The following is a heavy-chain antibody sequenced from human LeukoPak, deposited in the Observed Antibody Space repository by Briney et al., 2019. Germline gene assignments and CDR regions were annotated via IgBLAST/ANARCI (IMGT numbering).Heavy chain of an antibody. CDR2: IRYDESNK. CDR1: GFIFSSFG. CDR3: ARQMIEGRHYYSMDV. D-gene: IGHD3-22*01. Sequence: GGSLRLSCAASGFIFSSFGMHWVRQGPGKGLEWVAFIRYDESNKYYADSVKGRFTISRDNSRNTVYLQMNSLRGDDTAVYFCARQMIEGRHYYSMDVWGKGTSVTVSS. V-gene: IGHV3-30*02. J-gene: IGHJ6*03.